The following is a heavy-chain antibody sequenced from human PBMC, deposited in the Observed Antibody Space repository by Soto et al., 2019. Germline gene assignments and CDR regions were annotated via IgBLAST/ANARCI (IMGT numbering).Heavy chain of an antibody. CDR1: GGSISSYY. CDR2: IYTSGST. V-gene: IGHV4-4*07. CDR3: ARERDSSGYYYYYGMDV. Sequence: SETLSLTCTVSGGSISSYYWSWIRQPAGKGLEWIGRIYTSGSTNYNPSLKSRVTMSVDTSKNQFSLKLSSVTAADTAVYYCARERDSSGYYYYYGMDVWGQGTTVPVSS. D-gene: IGHD3-22*01. J-gene: IGHJ6*02.